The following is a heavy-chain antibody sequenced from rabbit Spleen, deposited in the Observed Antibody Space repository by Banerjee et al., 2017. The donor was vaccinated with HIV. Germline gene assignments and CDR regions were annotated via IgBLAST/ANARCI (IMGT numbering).Heavy chain of an antibody. J-gene: IGHJ4*01. CDR2: IYTGSSGST. CDR3: ARESGGDGYINR. V-gene: IGHV1S45*01. Sequence: QEQLEESGGGLVQPGGSLTVSCKASGFDLSDYYYMCWVRQAPGKGLEWIACIYTGSSGSTYYARWAKGRFTISKTSSTTVTLQMPSLTAADTATYFCARESGGDGYINRWGPGTLVTVS. D-gene: IGHD1-1*01. CDR1: GFDLSDYYY.